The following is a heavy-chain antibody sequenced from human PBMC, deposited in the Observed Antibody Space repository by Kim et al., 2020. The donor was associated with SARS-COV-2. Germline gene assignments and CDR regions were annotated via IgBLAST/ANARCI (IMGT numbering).Heavy chain of an antibody. V-gene: IGHV4-61*01. Sequence: SETLSLTCTVSGGSVSSGSYYWSWIRQPPGKGLEWIGYIYYSGSTNYNPSLKSRVTISVDTSKNQFSLKLSSVTAADTAVYYCARDSRTMIDGYYFDYWGQGTLVTVSS. CDR1: GGSVSSGSYY. CDR3: ARDSRTMIDGYYFDY. J-gene: IGHJ4*02. CDR2: IYYSGST. D-gene: IGHD3-22*01.